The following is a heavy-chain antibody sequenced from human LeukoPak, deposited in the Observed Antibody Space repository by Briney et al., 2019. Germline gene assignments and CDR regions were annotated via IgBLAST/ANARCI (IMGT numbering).Heavy chain of an antibody. CDR3: AKDTHYGSGSYYKVSYYFDY. CDR2: IKQDGSEK. D-gene: IGHD3-10*01. V-gene: IGHV3-7*03. J-gene: IGHJ4*02. Sequence: PGGSLRLSCAASGFTFSSYWMSWVRQAPGKGLEWVANIKQDGSEKYYVDSVKGRFTISRDNSKNTLYLQMNSLRAEDTAVYYCAKDTHYGSGSYYKVSYYFDYWGQGTLVTVSS. CDR1: GFTFSSYW.